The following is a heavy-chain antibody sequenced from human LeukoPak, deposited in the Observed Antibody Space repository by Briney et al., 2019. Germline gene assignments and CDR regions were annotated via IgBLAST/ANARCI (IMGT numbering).Heavy chain of an antibody. CDR3: ARLGAYYYDSSGFWY. Sequence: SETLSLTCTVSGGSISSSSYYWGWIRQPPGKGLEWIGSIYYSGSTYYNTSLKSRVTISVDTSKNQFSLKLSSVTAADTAVYYCARLGAYYYDSSGFWYWGQGTLVTVSS. D-gene: IGHD3-22*01. J-gene: IGHJ4*02. CDR1: GGSISSSSYY. CDR2: IYYSGST. V-gene: IGHV4-39*01.